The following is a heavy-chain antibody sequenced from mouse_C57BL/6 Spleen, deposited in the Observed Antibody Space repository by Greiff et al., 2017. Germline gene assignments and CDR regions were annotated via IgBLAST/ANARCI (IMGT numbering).Heavy chain of an antibody. CDR3: ARRYSNYEGAMDY. J-gene: IGHJ4*01. D-gene: IGHD2-5*01. CDR2: IYPGDGDT. V-gene: IGHV1-80*01. Sequence: LVESGAELVKPGASVKISCKASGYAFSSYWMNWVKQRPGKGLEWIGQIYPGDGDTNYNGKFKGKATLTADKSSSTAYMQLSSLTSEDSAVYFCARRYSNYEGAMDYWGQGTSVTVSS. CDR1: GYAFSSYW.